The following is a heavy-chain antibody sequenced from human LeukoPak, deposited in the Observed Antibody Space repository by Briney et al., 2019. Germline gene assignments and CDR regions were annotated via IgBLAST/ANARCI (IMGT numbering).Heavy chain of an antibody. Sequence: KSGGSLRLSCAASAFTFSTYSMNWVRQAPGKGLEWVSSISSGSTYIYYADSVKGRFTISRDNAKNSLYLQMNSLRPEDTAVYYCARDQQNGYSSGWSFDSWGQGTLVTVSS. CDR1: AFTFSTYS. D-gene: IGHD6-19*01. J-gene: IGHJ5*01. CDR3: ARDQQNGYSSGWSFDS. V-gene: IGHV3-21*01. CDR2: ISSGSTYI.